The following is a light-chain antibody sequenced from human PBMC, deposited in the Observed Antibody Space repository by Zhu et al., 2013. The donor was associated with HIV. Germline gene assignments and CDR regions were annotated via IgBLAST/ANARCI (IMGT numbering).Light chain of an antibody. CDR1: QGISNS. V-gene: IGKV1-27*01. CDR3: QKYHSAPFT. CDR2: AAS. J-gene: IGKJ3*01. Sequence: IQLTQSPSSLSASVGDRVTISCRASQGISNSLAWYQQKPGKVPKLLIYAASTLSSEVPSRFSGSGSGTDFTLTISSLQPEDVATYYCQKYHSAPFTFGPGTKLDLK.